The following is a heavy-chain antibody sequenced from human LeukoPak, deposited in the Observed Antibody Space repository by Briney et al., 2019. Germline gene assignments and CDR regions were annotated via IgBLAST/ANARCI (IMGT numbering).Heavy chain of an antibody. Sequence: SETLSLTCAVHGGSFSSYYWSWIRQPPGKGLEWIGEINDSGRINYNPSLMSRVTVSVDTSKNQFSLRLTSVTATDTAVYYCARRWNYGRNYYLDVWGKGATVSVSS. CDR3: ARRWNYGRNYYLDV. CDR2: INDSGRI. J-gene: IGHJ6*03. CDR1: GGSFSSYY. V-gene: IGHV4-34*01. D-gene: IGHD1-7*01.